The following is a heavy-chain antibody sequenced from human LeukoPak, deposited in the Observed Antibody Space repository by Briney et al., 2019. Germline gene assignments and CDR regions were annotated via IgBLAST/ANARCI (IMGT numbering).Heavy chain of an antibody. Sequence: AASVKVSCKASGYTFTSYGISWVRQAPGQGLEWMGWISAYNGNTNYAQKLQGRVTMTTDTSTSTAYTELRSLRSDDTAVYYCARDSDYYGSGSPLLDYWGQGTLVTVSS. CDR1: GYTFTSYG. V-gene: IGHV1-18*01. D-gene: IGHD3-10*01. CDR2: ISAYNGNT. J-gene: IGHJ4*02. CDR3: ARDSDYYGSGSPLLDY.